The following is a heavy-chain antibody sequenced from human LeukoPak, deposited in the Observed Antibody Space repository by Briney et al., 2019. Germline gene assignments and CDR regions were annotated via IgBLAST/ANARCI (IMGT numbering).Heavy chain of an antibody. J-gene: IGHJ4*02. CDR1: GGSFSGYY. CDR3: ARAGYSSGWYGIDY. D-gene: IGHD6-19*01. CDR2: INHSGST. Sequence: SETLSLTCAVYGGSFSGYYWSWIRRPPGKGLEWIGEINHSGSTNYNPSLKSRVTISVDTSKNQFSLKLSSVTAADTAVYYCARAGYSSGWYGIDYWGQGTLVTVSS. V-gene: IGHV4-34*01.